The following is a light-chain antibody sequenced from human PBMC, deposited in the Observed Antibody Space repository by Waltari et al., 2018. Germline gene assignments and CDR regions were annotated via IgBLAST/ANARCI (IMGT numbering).Light chain of an antibody. CDR2: GAS. J-gene: IGKJ2*01. V-gene: IGKV3-20*01. CDR1: QSVSSSY. CDR3: QQYGSSAYT. Sequence: EIVLTQSPGPLSLSPGERATLPCRASQSVSSSYLAWYQQKPGQAPRLLIYGASSRATGIPDRFSGSGSGTDFTLTISRLEPEDFAVYYCQQYGSSAYTFGQGTKLEIK.